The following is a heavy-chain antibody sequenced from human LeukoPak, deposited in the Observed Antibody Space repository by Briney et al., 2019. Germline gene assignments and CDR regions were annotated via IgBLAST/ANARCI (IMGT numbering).Heavy chain of an antibody. D-gene: IGHD5-12*01. V-gene: IGHV4-59*08. CDR3: ASHGSSGHDPLT. J-gene: IGHJ4*01. CDR2: IYYTGKT. CDR1: VDSIRRYY. Sequence: SQTLSPTSTLSVDSIRRYYWNCSPRPPRKRLECVVDIYYTGKTSYNPSLKSRATISLDTSKSQFSLRLTSVTAADTAVYYCASHGSSGHDPLTWGQGTLVTVSS.